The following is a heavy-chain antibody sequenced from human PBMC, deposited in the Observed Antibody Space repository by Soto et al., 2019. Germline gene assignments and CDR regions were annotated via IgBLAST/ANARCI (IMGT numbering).Heavy chain of an antibody. CDR2: IIPIFGTA. V-gene: IGHV1-69*06. D-gene: IGHD5-18*01. J-gene: IGHJ5*02. CDR1: GGTFSSYA. Sequence: QVQLVQSGAEVKKPGSSVKVSCKASGGTFSSYAISWVRQAPGQGLEWMGGIIPIFGTANYAQKFQGRVTITADKSTSTAYMELSSLRSEDTAVYYCARSAPVITGYSYGTNWFDPWGQGTLVTVSS. CDR3: ARSAPVITGYSYGTNWFDP.